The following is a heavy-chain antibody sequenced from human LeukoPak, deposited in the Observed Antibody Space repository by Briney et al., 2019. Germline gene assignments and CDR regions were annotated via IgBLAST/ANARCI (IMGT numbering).Heavy chain of an antibody. CDR2: ISGSGGST. CDR3: AKDADFWSGYLLHFDY. Sequence: QSGGSLRLSCAASGFTFSSYAMSWVRQAPGKGLEWVSAISGSGGSTYYADSVKGRFTISRDNSKNTLYLQMNSLRAEDTAVYYCAKDADFWSGYLLHFDYWGQGTLVTVSS. J-gene: IGHJ4*02. V-gene: IGHV3-23*01. D-gene: IGHD3-3*01. CDR1: GFTFSSYA.